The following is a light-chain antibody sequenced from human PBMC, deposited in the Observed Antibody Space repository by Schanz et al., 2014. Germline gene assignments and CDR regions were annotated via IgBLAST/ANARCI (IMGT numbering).Light chain of an antibody. V-gene: IGLV2-8*01. CDR3: SSFTSVSTVV. CDR2: EVN. Sequence: QSALTQPPSASGSPGQSVTISCTGTSSDVGGYNYVSWYQQHPGKAPKLMIYEVNKRPSGVPDRFSGSKSGNTASLTISGLQAEDEADYYCSSFTSVSTVVFGPGTKLTVL. CDR1: SSDVGGYNY. J-gene: IGLJ1*01.